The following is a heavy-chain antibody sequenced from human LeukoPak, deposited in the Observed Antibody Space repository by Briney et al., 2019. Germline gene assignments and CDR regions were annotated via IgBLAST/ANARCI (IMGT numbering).Heavy chain of an antibody. CDR1: GGSISSYY. D-gene: IGHD3-22*01. Sequence: SETLSLTCTVSGGSISSYYWSWIRQPAGKGLEWIGRIYTSGSTNYNPSLKSRVTMSVDTSKNQFSLKLSSVTAADTAVYYCARDRYYYDSSGYYLYYFDYWGQGTLVTVSS. CDR2: IYTSGST. V-gene: IGHV4-4*07. CDR3: ARDRYYYDSSGYYLYYFDY. J-gene: IGHJ4*02.